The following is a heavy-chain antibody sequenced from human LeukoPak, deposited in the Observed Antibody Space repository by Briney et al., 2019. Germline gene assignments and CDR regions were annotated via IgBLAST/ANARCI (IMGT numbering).Heavy chain of an antibody. CDR2: IYHSGST. V-gene: IGHV4-4*02. CDR1: GGSISSSNW. CDR3: ARINGAVVPAADNEPEVNTPYYYYYYGMDV. Sequence: SETLSLTCAVSGGSISSSNWWSWVRQPPGKGLEWIGEIYHSGSTNYNPSLKSRVTISVVKSKNQFSLKLSSVTAADTAVYYCARINGAVVPAADNEPEVNTPYYYYYYGMDVWGQGTTVTVSS. D-gene: IGHD2-2*01. J-gene: IGHJ6*02.